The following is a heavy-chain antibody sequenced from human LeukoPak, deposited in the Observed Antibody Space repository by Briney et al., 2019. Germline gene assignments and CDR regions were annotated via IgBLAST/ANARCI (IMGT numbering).Heavy chain of an antibody. D-gene: IGHD2-15*01. CDR3: ARVPYCSDGVCYSVVY. Sequence: GGSLRLSCAASGFTFSSYSMNWVRQAPGKGLEWVSYITSSSSIIFYADSVKGRFTISRDNAKNSLYLQMNSLRAEGTAVYYCARVPYCSDGVCYSVVYWGQGTLVTVSS. CDR2: ITSSSSII. V-gene: IGHV3-48*04. CDR1: GFTFSSYS. J-gene: IGHJ4*02.